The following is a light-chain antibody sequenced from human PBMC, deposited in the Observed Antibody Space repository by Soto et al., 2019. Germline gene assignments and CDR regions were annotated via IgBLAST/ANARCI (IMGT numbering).Light chain of an antibody. J-gene: IGKJ2*01. CDR2: DIS. V-gene: IGKV3-11*01. CDR3: QQRSNWRYT. Sequence: EFVLTQFPATLSLSPGERATLSCRASQSVSSYLAWYQQKPGQAPRLVIYDISNRATGIPARFSGSGSGTDFTLTISSLEPEDFAVYYCQQRSNWRYTFGQGTKLEIK. CDR1: QSVSSY.